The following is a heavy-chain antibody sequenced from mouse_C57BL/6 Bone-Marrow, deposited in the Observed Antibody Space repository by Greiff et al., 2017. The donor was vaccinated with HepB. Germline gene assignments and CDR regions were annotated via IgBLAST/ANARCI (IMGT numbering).Heavy chain of an antibody. D-gene: IGHD1-1*01. J-gene: IGHJ1*03. CDR1: GYTFTSYW. CDR3: AFLFITTVVATGEGYFDV. CDR2: IDPSDSYT. V-gene: IGHV1-69*01. Sequence: VQLQQPGAELVMPGASVKLSCKASGYTFTSYWMHWVKQRPGQGLEWIGEIDPSDSYTNYNQKFKGKSTLTVDKSSSTAYMQLSSLTSEDSAVYYCAFLFITTVVATGEGYFDVWGTGTTVTVSS.